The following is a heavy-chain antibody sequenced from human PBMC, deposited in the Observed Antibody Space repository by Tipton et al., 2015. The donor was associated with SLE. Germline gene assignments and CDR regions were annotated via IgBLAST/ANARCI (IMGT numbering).Heavy chain of an antibody. J-gene: IGHJ4*02. CDR1: GFTVSSNY. V-gene: IGHV4-34*01. Sequence: LRLSCAASGFTVSSNYMSWIRQPPGKGLEWIGEINHSGSTNYNPSLKSRVTISVDTSKNQFSLKLSSVTAADTAVYYCARATRTDFRYWGQGTLVTVSS. CDR3: ARATRTDFRY. D-gene: IGHD1/OR15-1a*01. CDR2: INHSGST.